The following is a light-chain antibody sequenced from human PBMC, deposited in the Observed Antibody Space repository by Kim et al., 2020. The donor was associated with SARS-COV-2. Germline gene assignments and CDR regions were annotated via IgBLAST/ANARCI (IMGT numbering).Light chain of an antibody. J-gene: IGLJ2*01. Sequence: QSALTQPRSVSGSPGQSVTISCTGTSSDVGGYNHVSWYQQHTGKAPKFMIYDVSKRPSGVPDRFSGSKSGNTAFLTISGLQAEDEADYYCCSYAGSYFPRFGGGTKLTV. V-gene: IGLV2-11*01. CDR2: DVS. CDR1: SSDVGGYNH. CDR3: CSYAGSYFPR.